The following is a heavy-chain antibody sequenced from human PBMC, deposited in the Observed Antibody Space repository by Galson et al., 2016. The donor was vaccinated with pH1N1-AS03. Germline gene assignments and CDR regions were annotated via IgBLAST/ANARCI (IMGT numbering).Heavy chain of an antibody. CDR2: IYGGGDT. V-gene: IGHV3-53*01. CDR3: AREPWGSTQGEY. Sequence: SLRLSCATSGFTINNNYMSWVRQAPGKGLEWASVIYGGGDTFYADSVKGRFTISRDNSKNTVYLQMNSLRVEDTAVYYCAREPWGSTQGEYWGQGTLVTVSS. J-gene: IGHJ4*02. CDR1: GFTINNNY. D-gene: IGHD3-16*01.